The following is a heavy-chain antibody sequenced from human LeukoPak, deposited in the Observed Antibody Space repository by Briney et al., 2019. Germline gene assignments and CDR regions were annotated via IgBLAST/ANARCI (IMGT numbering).Heavy chain of an antibody. CDR2: INHSGAT. Sequence: PSETLSLTCAVYGGSFSANNWNWIRQPPGKGLEWIGEINHSGATKYNPSLKSRLTISVDPSKNQFSLKLKSVTPADTAVYYCARGSPKHDSWGQGTLVTVSS. CDR1: GGSFSANN. CDR3: ARGSPKHDS. J-gene: IGHJ5*01. V-gene: IGHV4-34*01.